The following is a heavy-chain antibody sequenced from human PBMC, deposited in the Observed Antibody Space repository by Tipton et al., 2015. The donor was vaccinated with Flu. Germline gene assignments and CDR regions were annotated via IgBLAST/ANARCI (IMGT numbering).Heavy chain of an antibody. CDR2: IYYSGST. CDR1: GGSISSYY. Sequence: TLSLTCTVSGGSISSYYWSWIRQPPGKGLEWIGYIYYSGSTNYNPSLKSRVTISVDTSKNQFSLKLSSVTAADTAGYYCARGVVGIECAFDIWGQRTMVTVSS. V-gene: IGHV4-59*01. J-gene: IGHJ3*02. D-gene: IGHD2-21*01. CDR3: ARGVVGIECAFDI.